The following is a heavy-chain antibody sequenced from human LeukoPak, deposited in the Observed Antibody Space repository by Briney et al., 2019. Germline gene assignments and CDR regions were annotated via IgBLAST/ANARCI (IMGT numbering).Heavy chain of an antibody. J-gene: IGHJ4*02. Sequence: SETLSLTCTVSGGSISSGGYYWSWIRQPPGKGLEWIGYIYHSGSTYYNPSLKSRVTISVDRSKNQFSLKLSSVTAADTAVYYCASLPNYDFWSGYYGGFDYWGQGTLVTVSS. CDR2: IYHSGST. D-gene: IGHD3-3*01. V-gene: IGHV4-30-2*01. CDR3: ASLPNYDFWSGYYGGFDY. CDR1: GGSISSGGYY.